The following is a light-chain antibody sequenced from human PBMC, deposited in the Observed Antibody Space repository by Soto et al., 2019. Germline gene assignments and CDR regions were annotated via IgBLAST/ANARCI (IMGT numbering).Light chain of an antibody. CDR1: QGISTW. V-gene: IGKV1-12*01. Sequence: DIQMTQSPSSVSASVGDRDTITCRASQGISTWLAWYQQKPGQAPKLLIYAASSLQSGVPSRFSGSGSRTDFTLTISSLQPEDFATYYFQQADSIPWTFGQGTKVEIK. CDR3: QQADSIPWT. CDR2: AAS. J-gene: IGKJ1*01.